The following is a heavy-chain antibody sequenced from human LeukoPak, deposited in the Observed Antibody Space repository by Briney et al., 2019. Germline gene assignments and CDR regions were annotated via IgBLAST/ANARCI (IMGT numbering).Heavy chain of an antibody. CDR3: ARLRAGWLVIGPRGAAFDI. D-gene: IGHD6-19*01. Sequence: ASVKVSCKASGYTFTSYGISWVRQAPGQGLEWMGWISAYNGNTNYAQKLQGRVTMTTDTSTSTAYMELRSLRSDDTAVYYCARLRAGWLVIGPRGAAFDIWGQGTMVTVSS. V-gene: IGHV1-18*01. CDR2: ISAYNGNT. CDR1: GYTFTSYG. J-gene: IGHJ3*02.